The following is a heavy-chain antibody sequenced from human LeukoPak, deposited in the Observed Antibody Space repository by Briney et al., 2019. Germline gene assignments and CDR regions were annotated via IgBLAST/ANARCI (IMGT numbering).Heavy chain of an antibody. Sequence: PSETLSLTCTVSGGSISSGGYYWSWIRQAPGKGLEWVSAISGSGGSTYYADSVKGRFTISRDNSKNTLYLQMNSLRAEDTAVYYCASEILGVYFDYWGQGTLVTVSS. J-gene: IGHJ4*02. CDR2: ISGSGGST. CDR1: GGSISSGGYY. V-gene: IGHV3-23*01. CDR3: ASEILGVYFDY. D-gene: IGHD3-16*01.